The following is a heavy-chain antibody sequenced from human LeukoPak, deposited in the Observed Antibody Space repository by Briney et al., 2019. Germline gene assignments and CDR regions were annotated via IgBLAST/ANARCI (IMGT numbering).Heavy chain of an antibody. Sequence: GASVKLSRKPSVYTFTGYYMHWVRQAPGQGREWMGWINPNSGGTNYTHNLQGRVTMTSHTAITTAYMSLNMLRSNAADVYYFSREGRSVLAFDYWGEGNQV. D-gene: IGHD6-6*01. CDR1: VYTFTGYY. V-gene: IGHV1-2*02. CDR3: SREGRSVLAFDY. J-gene: IGHJ4*02. CDR2: INPNSGGT.